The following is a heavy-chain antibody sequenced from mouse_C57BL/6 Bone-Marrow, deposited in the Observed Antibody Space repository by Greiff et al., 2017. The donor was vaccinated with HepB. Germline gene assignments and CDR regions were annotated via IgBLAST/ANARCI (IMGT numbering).Heavy chain of an antibody. CDR1: GFTFSSYG. Sequence: EVQLVESGGDLVKPGGSLKLSCAASGFTFSSYGMSWVRQTPDKRLEWVATISSGGSYTYYPDSVKGRFTISRDNAKNTRYLQMSSLKSEDTAMYYCARRLLSPMDYWGQGTSVTVSS. J-gene: IGHJ4*01. CDR3: ARRLLSPMDY. CDR2: ISSGGSYT. V-gene: IGHV5-6*01. D-gene: IGHD2-10*01.